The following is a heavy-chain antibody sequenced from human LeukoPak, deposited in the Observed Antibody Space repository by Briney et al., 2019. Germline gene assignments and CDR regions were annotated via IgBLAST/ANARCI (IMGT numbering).Heavy chain of an antibody. Sequence: ASVKVSCKASGYTFTGYYMHWVRQAPGQGLEWMGRINPNSGGTNYAQKFQGRVTMTRDTSISTAYMELSSLRSEDTAVYYCARGRRAYDSSGYYYDWGQGTLVTVSS. CDR3: ARGRRAYDSSGYYYD. CDR1: GYTFTGYY. V-gene: IGHV1-2*06. CDR2: INPNSGGT. D-gene: IGHD3-22*01. J-gene: IGHJ4*02.